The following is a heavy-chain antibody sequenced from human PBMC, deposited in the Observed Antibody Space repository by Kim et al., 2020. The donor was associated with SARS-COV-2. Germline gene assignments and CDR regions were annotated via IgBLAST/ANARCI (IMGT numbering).Heavy chain of an antibody. V-gene: IGHV3-30*18. CDR3: AKEMDAFDI. CDR1: GFSFSSYD. CDR2: LSYDGRKK. Sequence: GGSLRLSCEASGFSFSSYDMHWVRQAPGKGLEWVAVLSYDGRKKHYADSVKGRFTISRDNPKNTLYLQMNSLRAEDTAVYYCAKEMDAFDIWGQGTMVTVSS. J-gene: IGHJ3*02.